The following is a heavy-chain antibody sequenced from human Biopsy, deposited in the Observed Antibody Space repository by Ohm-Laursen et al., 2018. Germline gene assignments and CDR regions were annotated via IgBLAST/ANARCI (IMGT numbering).Heavy chain of an antibody. D-gene: IGHD6-19*01. CDR1: GYTLTELS. CDR3: ATGFTSGWYHFDY. Sequence: ASVKVSCKVSGYTLTELSMHWVRQAPGKCLEWLGGFAPEDGKTFYAQKVQGRVTMTEDPSTDTAYMELSSLRSEDTAVYYCATGFTSGWYHFDYWGQGTLVTVSS. J-gene: IGHJ4*02. CDR2: FAPEDGKT. V-gene: IGHV1-24*01.